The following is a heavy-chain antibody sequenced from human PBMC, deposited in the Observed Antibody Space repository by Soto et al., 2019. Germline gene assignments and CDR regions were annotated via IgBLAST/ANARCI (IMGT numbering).Heavy chain of an antibody. CDR3: ARTKPWVVGGLRYYYGMDV. J-gene: IGHJ6*02. V-gene: IGHV1-18*01. CDR2: ISAYNGNT. Sequence: QVQLVQSGTEVKKPGASVQVACKASGYTFTSYGISWVRQAPGQGLEWMGWISAYNGNTNYAQKLQGRVTMTTDTSPSTAYMERRSLGSDDTAVYCCARTKPWVVGGLRYYYGMDVWGQGTTVTVSS. CDR1: GYTFTSYG. D-gene: IGHD2-15*01.